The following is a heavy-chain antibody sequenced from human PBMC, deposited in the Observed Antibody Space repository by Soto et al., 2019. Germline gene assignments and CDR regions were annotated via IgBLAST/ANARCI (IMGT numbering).Heavy chain of an antibody. J-gene: IGHJ5*02. V-gene: IGHV1-69*01. CDR1: GGTFSRHA. D-gene: IGHD6-13*01. CDR3: AIAALHGSSWYFWFDP. CDR2: IIPLFGAT. Sequence: HVQLVQSGSEVKMPGASVKVSCKTSGGTFSRHAINWLHQAPGQGLEWMGGIIPLFGATNYAQKFKGRVIISAEDYTSSAAVELSSLTSEAAAVYYCAIAALHGSSWYFWFDPWGQGSLVT.